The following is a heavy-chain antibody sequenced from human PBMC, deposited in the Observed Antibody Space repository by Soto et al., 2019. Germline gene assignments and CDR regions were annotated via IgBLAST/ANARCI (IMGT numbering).Heavy chain of an antibody. CDR1: GFTFSSYT. CDR2: ISSSSTYI. CDR3: TRDDIFVRGIQNPYNWFGP. Sequence: EVQLVESGGGLVKPGGSLRLSCAASGFTFSSYTMNWVRQAPGKGLQWVSSISSSSTYIYYADSVRGRFTISRDNAKNSLVLQMNSLRAEDTAVYYCTRDDIFVRGIQNPYNWFGPWGQGTLVTVSS. D-gene: IGHD3-10*02. V-gene: IGHV3-21*01. J-gene: IGHJ5*02.